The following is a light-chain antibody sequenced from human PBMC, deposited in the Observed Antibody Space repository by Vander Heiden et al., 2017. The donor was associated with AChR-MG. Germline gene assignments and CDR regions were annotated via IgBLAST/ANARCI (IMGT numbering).Light chain of an antibody. CDR3: GTWDSSLSAGV. CDR2: DNN. CDR1: SSNIGNNF. J-gene: IGLJ3*02. V-gene: IGLV1-51*01. Sequence: QSVLTQPPSVSAAPGQKVTISCSGSSSNIGNNFVSWYQQLPGTAPKLLIYDNNKRPSGILDRFSGSKSGTSATLDITGLQTGDEADYYCGTWDSSLSAGVFGGGTKLTVL.